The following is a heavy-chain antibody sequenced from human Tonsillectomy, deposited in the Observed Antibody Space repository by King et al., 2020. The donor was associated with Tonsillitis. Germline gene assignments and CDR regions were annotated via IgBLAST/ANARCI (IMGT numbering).Heavy chain of an antibody. CDR1: GYTFNNYV. V-gene: IGHV1-18*04. CDR3: ARGNREMLVNAFNI. D-gene: IGHD1-14*01. CDR2: INPYHGKT. Sequence: QLVQSGAEVKKPGASVKVSCKTSGYTFNNYVISWVRQAPGQGLEWLGWINPYHGKTDSAQKFQGRVTLTTDTATRTAHLYLRSLRSDDTAIYYCARGNREMLVNAFNIWGQGTMVTVSS. J-gene: IGHJ3*02.